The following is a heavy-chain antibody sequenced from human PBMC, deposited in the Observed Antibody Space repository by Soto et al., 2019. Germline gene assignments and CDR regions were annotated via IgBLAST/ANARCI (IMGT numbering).Heavy chain of an antibody. CDR3: ATYFTSAGGRGH. Sequence: QVQLQESGPELVKASETLSLTCSVSGASISRDHWNWIRQPPGKGLEWIGDYSGSTNYNPSLKSRLTISVDTSKNQFSLTLKSVTAADTAVYFCATYFTSAGGRGHWGQGTLVTVSS. CDR2: DYSGST. CDR1: GASISRDH. D-gene: IGHD2-21*01. V-gene: IGHV4-59*08. J-gene: IGHJ4*02.